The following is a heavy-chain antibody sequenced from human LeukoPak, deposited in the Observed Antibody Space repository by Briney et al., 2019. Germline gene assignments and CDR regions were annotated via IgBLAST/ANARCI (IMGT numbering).Heavy chain of an antibody. D-gene: IGHD3-10*01. CDR2: ISGSGGST. V-gene: IGHV3-23*01. J-gene: IGHJ5*02. CDR3: TRGSGRNWFDP. Sequence: GGSLRLSRAASGFTFSSYAMSWVRQAPGKGLEWVSAISGSGGSTYYADSVKGRFTISRDNSKNTLYLQMNSLRAEDTAVYYCTRGSGRNWFDPWGQGTLVTVSS. CDR1: GFTFSSYA.